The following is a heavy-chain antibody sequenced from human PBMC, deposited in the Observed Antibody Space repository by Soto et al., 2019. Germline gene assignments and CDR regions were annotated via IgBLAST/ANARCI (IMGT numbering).Heavy chain of an antibody. Sequence: SETMSLTSTVSCGYIRSGGYYWSWNRKHPGKGLEGIGYIYYSGSTNYNPSLKSRVTISVDTSKNQFSLKLSSVTAAVLAVYYGARLGVNWFAPWGQGTLVTVSS. V-gene: IGHV4-61*08. J-gene: IGHJ5*02. CDR3: ARLGVNWFAP. CDR1: CGYIRSGGYY. D-gene: IGHD3-16*01. CDR2: IYYSGST.